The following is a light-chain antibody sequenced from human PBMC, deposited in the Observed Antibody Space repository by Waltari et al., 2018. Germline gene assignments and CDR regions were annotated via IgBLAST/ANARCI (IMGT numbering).Light chain of an antibody. CDR1: QSVGRS. CDR3: QHYVNLPAT. J-gene: IGKJ1*01. CDR2: DAS. Sequence: EIVLTQSPGTLSLSPGEIATLSCRASQSVGRSLAWDQQKPGQAPRLLSYDASSRATGTPGRFSGSGSGTDFSLAISSLEPEDFAVYYCQHYVNLPATFGQGTKVEIK. V-gene: IGKV3-20*01.